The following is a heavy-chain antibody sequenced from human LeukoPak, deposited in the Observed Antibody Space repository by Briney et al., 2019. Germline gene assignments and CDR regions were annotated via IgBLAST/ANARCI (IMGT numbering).Heavy chain of an antibody. CDR1: GYTFTGYY. D-gene: IGHD2-2*01. CDR3: ARAYCSSTSCHLPDY. J-gene: IGHJ4*02. CDR2: INPNSGGT. Sequence: ASVKVSCKASGYTFTGYYMHWVRQAPGQGLEWMGWINPNSGGTNYAQKFQGRVTMTRDTSISTAYMELSRLRSDDTAVYYCARAYCSSTSCHLPDYWGQGTLVTASS. V-gene: IGHV1-2*02.